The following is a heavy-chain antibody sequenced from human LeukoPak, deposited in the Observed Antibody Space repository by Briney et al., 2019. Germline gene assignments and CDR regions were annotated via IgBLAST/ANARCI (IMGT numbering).Heavy chain of an antibody. CDR3: ARGVSMIVVAIHDWYFDL. D-gene: IGHD3-22*01. V-gene: IGHV4-39*01. J-gene: IGHJ2*01. Sequence: SETLSLTCTVSGVSISSSSYYWGWIRQPPGKGLEWIGNIYYSGRTYYNPSLKSRVTISVDTSKNQFSLKLSSVTATDTAVYYCARGVSMIVVAIHDWYFDLWGRGTLVTVSS. CDR1: GVSISSSSYY. CDR2: IYYSGRT.